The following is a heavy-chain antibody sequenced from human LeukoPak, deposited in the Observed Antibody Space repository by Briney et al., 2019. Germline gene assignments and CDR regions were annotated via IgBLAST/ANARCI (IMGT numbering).Heavy chain of an antibody. CDR1: GGSFSGYY. CDR3: ARSRDAAMPTDY. J-gene: IGHJ4*02. CDR2: INHCGST. D-gene: IGHD5-18*01. V-gene: IGHV4-34*01. Sequence: SETLSLTCAVYGGSFSGYYWSWIRQPPGKGLEWIGEINHCGSTNYNPSLKSRVTISVDTSKNQFSLKLSSVTAADTAVYYCARSRDAAMPTDYWGQGTLVTVSS.